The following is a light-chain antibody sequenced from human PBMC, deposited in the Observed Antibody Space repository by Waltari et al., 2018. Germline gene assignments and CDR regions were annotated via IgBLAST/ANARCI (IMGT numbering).Light chain of an antibody. CDR2: RNN. J-gene: IGLJ3*02. Sequence: QSVLTQPPSASGTPGQRVTIPCSGSSSNIGSNYVYWYQQLPGTAPKLLIYRNNQRPSGVPDRFSGSKSGTSASLAISGLRSEDEADYYCAAWDDSLYWVFGGGTKLTVL. CDR1: SSNIGSNY. CDR3: AAWDDSLYWV. V-gene: IGLV1-47*01.